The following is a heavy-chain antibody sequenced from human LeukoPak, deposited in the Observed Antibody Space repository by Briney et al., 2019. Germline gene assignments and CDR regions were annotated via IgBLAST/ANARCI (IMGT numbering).Heavy chain of an antibody. Sequence: PSETLSLTCTVSGGSVSRGSYYWSWIRQPPGKGLEWIGYIYYSGSTNYNPSLKSRVTISVDTSKNQFSLKLSSVTAADTAVYYCARSRGYYDAFDIWGQGTMVTVSS. V-gene: IGHV4-61*01. J-gene: IGHJ3*02. D-gene: IGHD6-25*01. CDR2: IYYSGST. CDR3: ARSRGYYDAFDI. CDR1: GGSVSRGSYY.